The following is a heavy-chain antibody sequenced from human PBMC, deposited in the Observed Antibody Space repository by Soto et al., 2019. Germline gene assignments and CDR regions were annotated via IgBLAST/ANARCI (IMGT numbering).Heavy chain of an antibody. D-gene: IGHD5-18*01. Sequence: SETLSLTCTVSGGSISSSSYYWGWIRQPPGKGLEWIGSIYYSGSSYYNPSLKSRVTISVDTSKNQFSLKLSSVTAADTAVYYCARHNTALGTRSRGPIDDWGQGTLVTVSS. CDR1: GGSISSSSYY. J-gene: IGHJ4*02. V-gene: IGHV4-39*01. CDR3: ARHNTALGTRSRGPIDD. CDR2: IYYSGSS.